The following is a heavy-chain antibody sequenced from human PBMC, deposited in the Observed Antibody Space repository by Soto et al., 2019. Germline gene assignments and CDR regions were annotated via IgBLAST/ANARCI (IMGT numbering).Heavy chain of an antibody. D-gene: IGHD3-3*01. CDR2: ISAYNGNT. CDR3: ARDFGRGDFWIHDAGKYYYYYYMDV. J-gene: IGHJ6*03. Sequence: GASVKVSCKASGYTFTSYGISWVRQAPGQGLEWMGWISAYNGNTNYAQKLQGRVTMTTDTSTSTAYMELRSLRSDDTAVYYCARDFGRGDFWIHDAGKYYYYYYMDVWGKGTKVTVSS. CDR1: GYTFTSYG. V-gene: IGHV1-18*01.